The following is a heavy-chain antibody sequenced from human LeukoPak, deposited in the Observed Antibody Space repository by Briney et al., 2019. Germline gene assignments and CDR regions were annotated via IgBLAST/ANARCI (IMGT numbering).Heavy chain of an antibody. D-gene: IGHD1-26*01. CDR3: ARGRIVGAPTPFDY. V-gene: IGHV4-59*01. CDR2: IYYSGST. CDR1: GVSISSYH. J-gene: IGHJ4*02. Sequence: SETLSLTCTVSGVSISSYHWTWIRQPPGKGLEWIGYIYYSGSTNYNPSLKSRVTISVDTSKNQFSLELSSVTAADTAVYYCARGRIVGAPTPFDYWGQGTLVTVSS.